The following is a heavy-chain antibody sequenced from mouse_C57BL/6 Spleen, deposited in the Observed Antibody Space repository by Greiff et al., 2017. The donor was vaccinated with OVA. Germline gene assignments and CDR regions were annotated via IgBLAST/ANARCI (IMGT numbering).Heavy chain of an antibody. Sequence: QVQLQQSGAELARPGASVKMSCMASGYTFTNYTMHWVKQRPGQGLEWIGYINPSSGYTEYNQKFTDKGTLTAEKSTSTAYMQRSSLTSEDTAVDYCAREGARRGGYFEVWGTGTTVTVSS. CDR2: INPSSGYT. CDR1: GYTFTNYT. D-gene: IGHD3-3*01. V-gene: IGHV1-4*01. J-gene: IGHJ1*03. CDR3: AREGARRGGYFEV.